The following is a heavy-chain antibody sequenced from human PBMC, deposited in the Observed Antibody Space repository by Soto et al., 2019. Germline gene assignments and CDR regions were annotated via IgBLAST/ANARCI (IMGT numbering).Heavy chain of an antibody. J-gene: IGHJ4*02. CDR3: ARRPVTYYFDY. D-gene: IGHD4-17*01. V-gene: IGHV3-66*01. CDR1: GFTVSNNY. Sequence: GALRLSCAASGFTVSNNYMSWVRQDPGKGLEYVSVIYSGGGTYYADSVKGRFTISRDNSKNTLYLQMNSLGAEDTAVYFCARRPVTYYFDYWGQGTLVTVSS. CDR2: IYSGGGT.